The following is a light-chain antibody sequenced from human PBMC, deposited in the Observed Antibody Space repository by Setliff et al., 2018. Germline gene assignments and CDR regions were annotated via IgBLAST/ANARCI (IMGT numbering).Light chain of an antibody. CDR3: SFAYSSVGV. Sequence: QAVVTQEPSLTVSPGGTVTLTCASSTGAVTSGHYPYWFQQKPGQAPRTLIYDTNIKLSWTPARFSGSLLGGKAALTLSDAQPEDEAAYFCSFAYSSVGVFGGGTKVTVL. J-gene: IGLJ2*01. CDR1: TGAVTSGHY. CDR2: DTN. V-gene: IGLV7-46*01.